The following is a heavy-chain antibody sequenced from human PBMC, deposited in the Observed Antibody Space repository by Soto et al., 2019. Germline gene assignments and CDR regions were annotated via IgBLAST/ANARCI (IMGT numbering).Heavy chain of an antibody. D-gene: IGHD6-19*01. V-gene: IGHV3-21*01. CDR1: GFTFSSYS. Sequence: PGGSLRLSCAASGFTFSSYSMNWVRQAPGKGLEWVSSISSGNTYIEHADSVKGRFTISRDNAKNSMYLQMSSLRGEDTAMYYCARYSGWYSYNWFDPWGQGTLVTVSS. J-gene: IGHJ5*02. CDR2: ISSGNTYI. CDR3: ARYSGWYSYNWFDP.